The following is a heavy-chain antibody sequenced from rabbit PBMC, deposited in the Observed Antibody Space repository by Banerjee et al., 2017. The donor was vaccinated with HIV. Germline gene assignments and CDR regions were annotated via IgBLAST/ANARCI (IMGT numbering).Heavy chain of an antibody. CDR2: IAVDASGTT. J-gene: IGHJ4*01. V-gene: IGHV1S40*01. Sequence: QSLEESGGDLVKPGGSLALTCKASGFSLSGNYVMCWVRQAPGKGLEWIACIAVDASGTTYYASWAKGRFTISTTSSTTVTLQMTSLTAADTATYFCARAFDGSANSFNLWGPGTLVTVS. CDR1: GFSLSGNYV. CDR3: ARAFDGSANSFNL. D-gene: IGHD5-1*01.